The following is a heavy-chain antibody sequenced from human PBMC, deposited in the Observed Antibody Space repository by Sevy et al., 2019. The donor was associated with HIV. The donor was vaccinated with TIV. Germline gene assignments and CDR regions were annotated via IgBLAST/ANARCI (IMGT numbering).Heavy chain of an antibody. J-gene: IGHJ3*02. CDR3: AGGRYDSSGSFDAFDI. V-gene: IGHV3-23*01. CDR1: GFTFISYA. Sequence: GGSLRLSCKPSGFTFISYAMSWVRQAPGKGLEWVSTIYGSSGGTNYADSVKGRFHISRDNSKNTPYLQMNSLRTEDTAVYYSAGGRYDSSGSFDAFDIWGQGTMVTVSS. CDR2: IYGSSGGT. D-gene: IGHD3-22*01.